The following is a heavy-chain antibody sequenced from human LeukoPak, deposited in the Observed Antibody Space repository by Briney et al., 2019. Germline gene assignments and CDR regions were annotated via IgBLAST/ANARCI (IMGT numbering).Heavy chain of an antibody. D-gene: IGHD2-2*02. J-gene: IGHJ4*02. CDR1: GGSISSYY. V-gene: IGHV4-4*07. CDR2: VYTSGST. CDR3: ARDSRYCSSTSCYTGVDY. Sequence: PSETLSLTCTVSGGSISSYYWSWIRQPAGKGLEWIGRVYTSGSTNYNPSLKSRVTMSVDTSKNQFSLKLSSVTAADTAVYYCARDSRYCSSTSCYTGVDYWGQGTLVTVSS.